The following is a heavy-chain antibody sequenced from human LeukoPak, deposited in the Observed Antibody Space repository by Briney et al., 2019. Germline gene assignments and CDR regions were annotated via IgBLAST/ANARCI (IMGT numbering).Heavy chain of an antibody. CDR3: ATSYGDYAAPDY. Sequence: VASVKVSCKVSGYTLTELSMHWVRQAPGKGLEWMGGFDPEDGETIYAQNFQGRVTMTEDTSTDTAYMELSSLRSEDTAVYYCATSYGDYAAPDYWGQGTLVTVSS. CDR1: GYTLTELS. V-gene: IGHV1-24*01. D-gene: IGHD4-17*01. J-gene: IGHJ4*02. CDR2: FDPEDGET.